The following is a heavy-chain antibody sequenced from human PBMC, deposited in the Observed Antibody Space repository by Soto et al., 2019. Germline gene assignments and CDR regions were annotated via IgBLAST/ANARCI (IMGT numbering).Heavy chain of an antibody. Sequence: WTWLRQLPGKGLDWIGYVYYSGSTNYNPSLKSRLTISVDTSKNQFSLKLSSVTAADTAVYYCARFFRGVDVWGQGTSVTVSS. J-gene: IGHJ6*02. D-gene: IGHD3-10*01. V-gene: IGHV4-59*01. CDR3: ARFFRGVDV. CDR2: VYYSGST.